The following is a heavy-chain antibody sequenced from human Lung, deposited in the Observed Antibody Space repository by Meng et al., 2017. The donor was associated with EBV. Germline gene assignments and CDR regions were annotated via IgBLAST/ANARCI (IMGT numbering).Heavy chain of an antibody. J-gene: IGHJ1*01. D-gene: IGHD3-22*01. CDR3: AKDRLRDSTSRYYQH. V-gene: IGHV3-23*01. CDR2: ISGSGEIT. Sequence: EVQLLESGGGLVQPGGSLRLSCAASGFTFSTYAMSWVRQAPGRGLERVSSISGSGEITNYADSVKGRFTISRDNSNNTLYLQMNSLRADDTAVYFCAKDRLRDSTSRYYQHWGLGTLVTVSS. CDR1: GFTFSTYA.